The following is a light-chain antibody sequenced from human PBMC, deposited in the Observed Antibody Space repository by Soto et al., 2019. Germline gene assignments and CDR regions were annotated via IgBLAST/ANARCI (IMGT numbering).Light chain of an antibody. Sequence: QSVLPQPPSATADLGQNDTTSYPRTPANIGGNSVSWYQQLPGTAPKLRIYDDNKRPSRIPDRFSGSKSGTSATLGITGLQTGDEVDYYCGSWDSSLSANVFATGTKGTVL. CDR3: GSWDSSLSANV. CDR1: PANIGGNS. J-gene: IGLJ1*01. V-gene: IGLV1-51*01. CDR2: DDN.